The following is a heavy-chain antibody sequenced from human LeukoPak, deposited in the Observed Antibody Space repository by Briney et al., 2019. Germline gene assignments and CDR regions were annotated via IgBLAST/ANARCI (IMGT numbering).Heavy chain of an antibody. Sequence: GGSLRLSCAASGFTFDDYAMHWVRQAPGKGLEWVSGISWNSGSIGYADSVKGRFTISRDNAKNSLYLQMNSLRAEDTALYYCAKDVEELAAAGTPYAFDIWGQGTMVTVSS. D-gene: IGHD6-13*01. CDR2: ISWNSGSI. J-gene: IGHJ3*02. CDR3: AKDVEELAAAGTPYAFDI. V-gene: IGHV3-9*01. CDR1: GFTFDDYA.